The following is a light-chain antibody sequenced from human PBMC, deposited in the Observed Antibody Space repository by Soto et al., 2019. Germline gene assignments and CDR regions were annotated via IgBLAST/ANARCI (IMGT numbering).Light chain of an antibody. Sequence: QSVLTQPPSASGSPGQSVTISCTGTKSDIGVYDFVSWYQHHPGKAPRLIIYEVVQRPSGVPDRFSGSKSGNTASLTVSGLQAADEADYYCFSYTSSGTYVFGTGTKVTVL. CDR1: KSDIGVYDF. J-gene: IGLJ1*01. CDR3: FSYTSSGTYV. CDR2: EVV. V-gene: IGLV2-8*01.